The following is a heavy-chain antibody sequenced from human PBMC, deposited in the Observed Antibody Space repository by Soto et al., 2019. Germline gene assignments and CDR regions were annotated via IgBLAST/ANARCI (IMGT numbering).Heavy chain of an antibody. CDR3: ARDGGSHGPSYFDS. CDR1: GSTFSNYG. J-gene: IGHJ4*02. V-gene: IGHV3-33*01. D-gene: IGHD3-16*01. Sequence: LHLVESGGGVVQPGRSRRPSCAASGSTFSNYGMNWVRKAPGKGPEWVAVIWYDGSIKYYAESVKGRFSISRDNSNNTLYLNMNSLRTEDTAVYYCARDGGSHGPSYFDSWGQGSQVIVSS. CDR2: IWYDGSIK.